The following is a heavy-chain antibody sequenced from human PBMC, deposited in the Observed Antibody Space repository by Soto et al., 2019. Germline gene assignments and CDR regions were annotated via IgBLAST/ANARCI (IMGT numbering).Heavy chain of an antibody. CDR2: IYYSGST. Sequence: QVQLQESGPGLVKPSETLSLTCTVSGGSISSYYWSWIRQPPGKGLEWIGYIYYSGSTNYNPSLKSRVTISVDTSKNQFSLKLSSVTAADTAVYYCARGSGPSPGYWGQGTLVTVSS. D-gene: IGHD3-10*01. CDR1: GGSISSYY. CDR3: ARGSGPSPGY. V-gene: IGHV4-59*01. J-gene: IGHJ4*02.